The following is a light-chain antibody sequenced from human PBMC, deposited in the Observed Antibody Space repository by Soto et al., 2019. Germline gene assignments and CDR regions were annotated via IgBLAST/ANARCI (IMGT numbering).Light chain of an antibody. CDR2: KAS. CDR3: QQYNSYWT. CDR1: QSISSW. J-gene: IGKJ1*01. V-gene: IGKV1-5*03. Sequence: DIQMTQSPSTLSASVGDRVTITCRASQSISSWLARYQQKPGKAPKLLIYKASSLESGVPSRFSGSGSGTEFTFTISSLQPDDFATYYCQQYNSYWTFGQGTRVEIK.